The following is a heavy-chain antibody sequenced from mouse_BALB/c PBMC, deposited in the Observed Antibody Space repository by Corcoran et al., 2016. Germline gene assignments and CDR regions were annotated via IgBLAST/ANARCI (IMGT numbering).Heavy chain of an antibody. Sequence: EVQLQQSGPELVKPGASVKMSCKASGYTFTSYVMHWVKQSHGKSLEWIGDINPNYDSTSYNQKFKGKATLTVDKSSSTAYMELRSLTSEDTAVYYCARGRYDGAMDYWGQGTSVTVSS. J-gene: IGHJ4*01. CDR1: GYTFTSYV. CDR2: INPNYDST. V-gene: IGHV1-18*01. D-gene: IGHD2-14*01. CDR3: ARGRYDGAMDY.